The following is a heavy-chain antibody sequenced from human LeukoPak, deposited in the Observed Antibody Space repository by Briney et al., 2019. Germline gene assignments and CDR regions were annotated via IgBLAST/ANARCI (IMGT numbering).Heavy chain of an antibody. Sequence: PGGSLRLSCAASGFTFSGYWMSWVRQAPGKGLEWVANIKQDGSEKYYVDSVKGRFTISRDNAKNSLYLQMNSLRAEDTAVYYCARGLLWFGGYYFDYWGQGTLVTVSS. V-gene: IGHV3-7*04. CDR2: IKQDGSEK. J-gene: IGHJ4*02. CDR3: ARGLLWFGGYYFDY. D-gene: IGHD3-10*01. CDR1: GFTFSGYW.